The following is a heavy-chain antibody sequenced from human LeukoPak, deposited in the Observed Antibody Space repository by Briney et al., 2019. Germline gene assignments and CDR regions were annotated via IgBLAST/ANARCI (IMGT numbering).Heavy chain of an antibody. CDR1: GGSLGGDS. Sequence: PSETLSLTCAVYGGSLGGDSWSWIRQSPGKGLEWIGEINHSGSTNYNPSLKSRVSISVDKSKNQFSLNVISVSAADTAVYYCAREVGIAIPAGDIDVFDIWGQGTMVTVSS. CDR3: AREVGIAIPAGDIDVFDI. J-gene: IGHJ3*02. D-gene: IGHD6-13*01. CDR2: INHSGST. V-gene: IGHV4-34*01.